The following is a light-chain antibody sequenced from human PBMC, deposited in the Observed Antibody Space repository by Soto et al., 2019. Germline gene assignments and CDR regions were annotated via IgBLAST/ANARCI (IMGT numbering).Light chain of an antibody. V-gene: IGLV2-14*03. CDR1: SSDIGGYNY. CDR3: SSYTSTSTLYV. CDR2: DVS. Sequence: QSVLTQPASVSGSPGQSITISCTGTSSDIGGYNYVSWYQQLPGKVPKLIIYDVSNRPSGVSDRFSGSKSGNAASLTISGLQAEDEADYYCSSYTSTSTLYVLGTGTKLTVL. J-gene: IGLJ1*01.